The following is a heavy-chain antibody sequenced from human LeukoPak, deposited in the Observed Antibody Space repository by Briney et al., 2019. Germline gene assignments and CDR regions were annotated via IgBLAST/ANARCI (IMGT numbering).Heavy chain of an antibody. CDR3: ARDGTPNYSSGWVYMDV. CDR2: IKQDGSGK. V-gene: IGHV3-7*01. D-gene: IGHD6-25*01. Sequence: GGSLRLSCAASGFTFSSYGMSWVRQAPGKGLEWVANIKQDGSGKYYVDSVKGRFTISRDNAKNSLYLQMNSLRVEDTAVYYCARDGTPNYSSGWVYMDVWGEGTTVTISS. CDR1: GFTFSSYG. J-gene: IGHJ6*03.